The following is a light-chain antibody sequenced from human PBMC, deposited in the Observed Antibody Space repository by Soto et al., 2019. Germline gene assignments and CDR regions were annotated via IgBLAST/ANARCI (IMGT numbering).Light chain of an antibody. CDR2: GSS. V-gene: IGKV3-20*01. Sequence: EVVLTQSPGTLSLSPGEIATLSCRASQSVSNKYLAWYQQKPGQAPRLLIFGSSDRATGIPDRFSGSGSGTDVTLTISRLEPEDFAVYYCQQYGSSPPYTFGQGTKLEIK. J-gene: IGKJ2*01. CDR3: QQYGSSPPYT. CDR1: QSVSNKY.